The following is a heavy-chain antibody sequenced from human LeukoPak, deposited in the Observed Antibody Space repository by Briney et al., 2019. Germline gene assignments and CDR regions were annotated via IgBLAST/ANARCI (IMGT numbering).Heavy chain of an antibody. CDR1: GGSISSSNW. CDR3: AGSEYSSGWRAEYFQH. J-gene: IGHJ1*01. CDR2: IYPSGST. V-gene: IGHV4-4*02. Sequence: SETLSLTCAVSGGSISSSNWWSWVRQPPGKGLEWMGEIYPSGSTNYKPSLQSRVTISVDKSKNQISLKLNSVTAADTAVYYCAGSEYSSGWRAEYFQHWGQGTLVTVSS. D-gene: IGHD6-19*01.